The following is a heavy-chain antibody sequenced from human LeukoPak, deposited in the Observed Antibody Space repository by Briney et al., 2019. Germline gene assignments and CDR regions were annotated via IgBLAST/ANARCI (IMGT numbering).Heavy chain of an antibody. CDR3: ARFNPERDF. CDR2: LYHSGSR. CDR1: GYSISTGYY. V-gene: IGHV4-38-2*02. J-gene: IGHJ4*01. Sequence: SETLSLTCTVTGYSISTGYYWGWIRQTPGKGLEWIGSLYHSGSRYYNPSLKSRVTISVDTSKNEFSLKLNSVTAADSGVYYWARFNPERDFWGHGTRVTVSS.